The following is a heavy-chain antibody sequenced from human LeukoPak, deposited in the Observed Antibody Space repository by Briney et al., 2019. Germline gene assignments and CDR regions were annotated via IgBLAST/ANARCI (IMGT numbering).Heavy chain of an antibody. CDR3: ARASGYCSSTSCYPEGSWFDP. Sequence: ASVKVSCKASGYTFISYGISWVRQAPGQGLEWMGWISAYNGNTNYAQKLQGRVTMTTDTSTSTAYMELRSLRSDDTAVYYCARASGYCSSTSCYPEGSWFDPWGQGTLVTVSS. V-gene: IGHV1-18*01. CDR1: GYTFISYG. D-gene: IGHD2-2*03. CDR2: ISAYNGNT. J-gene: IGHJ5*02.